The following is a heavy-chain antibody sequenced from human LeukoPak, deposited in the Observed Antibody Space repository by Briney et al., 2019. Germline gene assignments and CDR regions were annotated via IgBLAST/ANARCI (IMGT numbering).Heavy chain of an antibody. CDR2: MNPNSGNT. Sequence: GASVKVSCKASGYTFTSYGISWVRQATGQGLEWMGWMNPNSGNTGYAQKFQGRVTITRNTSISTAYMELSSLRSEDTAVYYCARTNYDFWSGSEDWFDPWGQGTLVTVSS. CDR1: GYTFTSYG. D-gene: IGHD3-3*01. V-gene: IGHV1-8*03. J-gene: IGHJ5*02. CDR3: ARTNYDFWSGSEDWFDP.